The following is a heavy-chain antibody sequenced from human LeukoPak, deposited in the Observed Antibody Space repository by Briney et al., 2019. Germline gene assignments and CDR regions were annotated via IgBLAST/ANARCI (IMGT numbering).Heavy chain of an antibody. CDR3: ARGQTKDYFDTSGYY. CDR1: GGPFSGYY. J-gene: IGHJ4*02. Sequence: SETLSLTCALYGGPFSGYYWTWIRQPPGKGLEWIGEIDHSGSTNYNPSLKSRVTISGDTSKNHFSLRLGSLTAADSAVYYCARGQTKDYFDTSGYYWSQGTLVTVSS. D-gene: IGHD3-22*01. V-gene: IGHV4-34*01. CDR2: IDHSGST.